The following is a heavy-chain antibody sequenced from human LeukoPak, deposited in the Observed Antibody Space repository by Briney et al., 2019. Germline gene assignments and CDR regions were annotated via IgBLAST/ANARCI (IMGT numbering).Heavy chain of an antibody. J-gene: IGHJ4*02. D-gene: IGHD2-8*02. CDR2: ISDIGSI. CDR1: GGSISSYY. CDR3: AGHHPRNTVDF. Sequence: SETLSLTCTVSGGSISSYYWSWIRQPPGKGLEWIAYISDIGSINYNPSLKSRVTISLETSRNQFSLKLSSVTAADTAVYYCAGHHPRNTVDFWGQGTLVTVSS. V-gene: IGHV4-59*08.